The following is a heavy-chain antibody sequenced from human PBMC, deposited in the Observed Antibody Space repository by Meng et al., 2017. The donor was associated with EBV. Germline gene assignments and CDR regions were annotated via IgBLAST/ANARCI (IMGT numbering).Heavy chain of an antibody. CDR2: IYYSGST. CDR3: ARGRYYGDYFWFDP. CDR1: GGSVRSGSYY. J-gene: IGHJ5*02. D-gene: IGHD4-17*01. V-gene: IGHV4-61*01. Sequence: QVQESGHGLVKPSETLSPTCTVSGGSVRSGSYYWSWIRQPPGKGLEWIGYIYYSGSTNYNPSLKSRVTISVDTSKNQFSLKLSSVTAADTAVYYCARGRYYGDYFWFDPWGQGTLVTVSS.